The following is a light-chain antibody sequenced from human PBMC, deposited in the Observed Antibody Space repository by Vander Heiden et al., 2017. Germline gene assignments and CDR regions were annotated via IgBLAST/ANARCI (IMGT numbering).Light chain of an antibody. Sequence: QSVLTQPPSVSGAPGQRVTISCTGSSSNIGAGYDVHWYQQSPGTAPKLLIDENTNRPSGVPDRCSGSKSDTTASLAISGLQAGDEADYYCQSYDSSLSGLVFGGGTKLTVL. J-gene: IGLJ3*02. V-gene: IGLV1-40*01. CDR3: QSYDSSLSGLV. CDR1: SSNIGAGYD. CDR2: ENT.